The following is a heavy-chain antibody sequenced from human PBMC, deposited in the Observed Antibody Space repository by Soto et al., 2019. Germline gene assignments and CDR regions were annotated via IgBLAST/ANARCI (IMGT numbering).Heavy chain of an antibody. CDR2: ITHDGSQK. D-gene: IGHD3-22*01. Sequence: PGGSLRLSCGFSGFTFRSYAMYLVRQAPGKGLEWVAVITHDGSQKYYADSVKGRFTISRDNSKNTLYLQMNSLRAEDTAVYYCARDRVESGYPEYFQHWGQGTLVTVSS. J-gene: IGHJ1*01. CDR3: ARDRVESGYPEYFQH. V-gene: IGHV3-30*14. CDR1: GFTFRSYA.